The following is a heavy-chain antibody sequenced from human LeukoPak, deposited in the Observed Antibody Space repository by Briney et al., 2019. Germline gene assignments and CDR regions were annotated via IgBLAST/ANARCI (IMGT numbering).Heavy chain of an antibody. Sequence: PKASVKVSCKASGGTFSSYAISWVRQAPGQGLEWMGGIIPIFGTANYAQKFQCRVTITADESTSTAYMELSSLRSEDTAVYYCERDRYGYCSGGSCRSFGRSFDPWGQGTLVTVSS. V-gene: IGHV1-69*13. J-gene: IGHJ5*02. D-gene: IGHD2-15*01. CDR2: IIPIFGTA. CDR1: GGTFSSYA. CDR3: ERDRYGYCSGGSCRSFGRSFDP.